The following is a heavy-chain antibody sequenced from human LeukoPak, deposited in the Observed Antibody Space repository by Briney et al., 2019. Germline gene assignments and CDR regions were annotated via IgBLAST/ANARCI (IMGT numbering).Heavy chain of an antibody. CDR3: ARDRVVPAAAMDV. D-gene: IGHD2-2*01. Sequence: GSLLLSCAASGFAFISYSMNWVRRAPGKGLEWVSSIISSSSYIYYADSVKGRFTISRVNAKNSLYLQMNSLRAEDTAVYYCARDRVVPAAAMDVWGQGTTVTVSS. CDR2: IISSSSYI. V-gene: IGHV3-21*01. J-gene: IGHJ6*02. CDR1: GFAFISYS.